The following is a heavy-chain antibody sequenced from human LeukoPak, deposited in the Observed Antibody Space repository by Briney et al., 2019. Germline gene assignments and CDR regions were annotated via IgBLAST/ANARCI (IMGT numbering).Heavy chain of an antibody. CDR1: GDSVSSSSAS. J-gene: IGHJ4*02. V-gene: IGHV6-1*01. Sequence: SQTLSLTCALSGDSVSSSSASWSWIRQSPSRGLEWLGRTYSRSRWYYEYAVSVESRINITPDTSKNLFSLQLKSVTPEDTAVYYCGRDFGPAAIDYWGQGTLVTVSS. CDR3: GRDFGPAAIDY. D-gene: IGHD2-2*01. CDR2: TYSRSRWYY.